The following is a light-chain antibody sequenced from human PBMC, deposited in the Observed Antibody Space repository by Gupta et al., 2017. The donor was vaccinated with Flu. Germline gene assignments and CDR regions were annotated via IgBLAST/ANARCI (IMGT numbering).Light chain of an antibody. Sequence: EIVMTQSPGTLCVSPGEGATLSCRASQEIAGNLAWYQQKPGQAPKLLLSGASTRATGTPARFSGSRSGTEFTLTISSLQSEDFAVYYCQQYNNWPLTFGGGTKVEIK. CDR2: GAS. CDR3: QQYNNWPLT. V-gene: IGKV3-15*01. CDR1: QEIAGN. J-gene: IGKJ4*01.